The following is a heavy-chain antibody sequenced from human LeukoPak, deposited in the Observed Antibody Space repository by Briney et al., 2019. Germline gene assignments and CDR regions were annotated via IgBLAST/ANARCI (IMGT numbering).Heavy chain of an antibody. J-gene: IGHJ4*02. CDR3: ARVFSGNYYSGFDY. V-gene: IGHV3-21*01. D-gene: IGHD3-10*01. CDR2: ISSSSTYI. Sequence: GGSLRLSCAASGFTFSSYAMSWVRQAPGKGLEWVSSISSSSTYISYADSVEGRFTISRDNAKNSLYLQMNSLRAEDTALYYCARVFSGNYYSGFDYWGQGTLVTVSS. CDR1: GFTFSSYA.